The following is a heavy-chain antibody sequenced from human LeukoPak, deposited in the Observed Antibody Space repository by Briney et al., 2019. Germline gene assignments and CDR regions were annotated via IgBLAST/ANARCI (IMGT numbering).Heavy chain of an antibody. CDR3: AKDPDY. CDR2: ISYDGSNK. J-gene: IGHJ4*02. CDR1: GFTFSSYG. V-gene: IGHV3-30*18. Sequence: TGGSLRLSCAASGFTFSSYGMHWVRQAPGKGLEWVAVISYDGSNKYYADSVKGRFTISRDNSKNTLYLQMNSLRAEGTAVYYCAKDPDYWGQGTLVTVSS.